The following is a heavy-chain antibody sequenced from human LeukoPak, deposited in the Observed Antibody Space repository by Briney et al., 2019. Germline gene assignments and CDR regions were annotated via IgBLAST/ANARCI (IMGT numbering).Heavy chain of an antibody. V-gene: IGHV3-23*01. CDR3: ARGRGFSSVFDY. CDR2: NGAGDGST. J-gene: IGHJ4*02. CDR1: GFTFSSYA. Sequence: PTGGSLRLSCSASGFTFSSYAMSWVRQAPGKGLEWVSFNGAGDGSTRYADPVKGRFTNSRDNSKNTLYLQMNNLRAEDTALYHCARGRGFSSVFDYWGRGTLVTVSS. D-gene: IGHD2-15*01.